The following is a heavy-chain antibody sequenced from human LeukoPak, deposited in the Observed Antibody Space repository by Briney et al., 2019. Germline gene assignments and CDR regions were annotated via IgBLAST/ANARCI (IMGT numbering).Heavy chain of an antibody. CDR2: IIPSFGTA. V-gene: IGHV1-69*05. CDR1: GGTFSSYA. J-gene: IGHJ3*02. Sequence: SVKVSCKASGGTFSSYAISWVRQAPGQGLEWMGGIIPSFGTANYAQKFQGRVTITTDESTSTAYMELSSLRSEDTAVYYCARGRAMLGYCSSTSCSYDAFDIWGQGTMVTVSS. CDR3: ARGRAMLGYCSSTSCSYDAFDI. D-gene: IGHD2-2*01.